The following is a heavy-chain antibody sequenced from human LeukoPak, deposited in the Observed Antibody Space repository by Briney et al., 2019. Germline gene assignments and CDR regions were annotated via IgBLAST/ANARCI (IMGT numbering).Heavy chain of an antibody. CDR1: AGSISNYY. J-gene: IGHJ4*02. V-gene: IGHV4-59*08. CDR2: ISYSGST. D-gene: IGHD6-13*01. Sequence: SETLSLTCTVSAGSISNYYWSWIRQPPGKGLEWIGYISYSGSTNYNPSLKSRVTISVDTSKNQFSLKLSSVTAADTAVYYCARLGPAAGTSFDYWGQETLVTVSS. CDR3: ARLGPAAGTSFDY.